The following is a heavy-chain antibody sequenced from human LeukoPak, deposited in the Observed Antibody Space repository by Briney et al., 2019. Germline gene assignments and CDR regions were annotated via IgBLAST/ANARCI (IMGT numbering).Heavy chain of an antibody. CDR1: GFTFSSYA. CDR2: ISGSGGST. Sequence: GGSLRLSCAASGFTFSSYAMSWVRQAPGKGLEWVSAISGSGGSTYYADSVKGRFTISRDNSKNTLYLQMNSLRAEDTAVYYCARGKYDILTGPDYWGQGTLVTVSS. CDR3: ARGKYDILTGPDY. J-gene: IGHJ4*02. D-gene: IGHD3-9*01. V-gene: IGHV3-23*01.